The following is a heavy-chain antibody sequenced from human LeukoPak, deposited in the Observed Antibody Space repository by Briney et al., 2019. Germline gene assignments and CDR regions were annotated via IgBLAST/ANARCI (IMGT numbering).Heavy chain of an antibody. CDR2: INPNSGGT. J-gene: IGHJ1*01. CDR3: ARGYPLSTTAAGTYFQH. Sequence: ASVKVSCKAPGYTFTGYYIHWVRQAPAQGLEWMGWINPNSGGTNYAQKFQGRVAMTRDTSISTAYMELSRLRSDDTAVYYCARGYPLSTTAAGTYFQHWGQGTLVTVSS. D-gene: IGHD6-13*01. V-gene: IGHV1-2*02. CDR1: GYTFTGYY.